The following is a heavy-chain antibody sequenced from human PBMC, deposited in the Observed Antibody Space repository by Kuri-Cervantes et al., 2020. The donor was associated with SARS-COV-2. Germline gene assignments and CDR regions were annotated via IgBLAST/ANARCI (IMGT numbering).Heavy chain of an antibody. CDR3: ARDQEQLVRGYYYYYYYMDV. CDR2: SNAGNGNT. Sequence: ASVKVSCKASGYTFTSYAMHWVRQAPGQRLEWMGWSNAGNGNTKYSQEFQGRVTITRDTSASTAYMELSSLRSEDTAVYYCARDQEQLVRGYYYYYYYMDVWGKGTTVTVSS. D-gene: IGHD6-6*01. CDR1: GYTFTSYA. J-gene: IGHJ6*03. V-gene: IGHV1-3*02.